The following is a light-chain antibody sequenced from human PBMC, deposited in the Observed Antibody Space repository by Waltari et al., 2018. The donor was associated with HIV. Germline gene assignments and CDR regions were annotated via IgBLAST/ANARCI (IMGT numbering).Light chain of an antibody. CDR3: DAWDNSLSGRV. Sequence: QSVLTQPPLASGTPGQRVTISCSGSRSNIGNNDVYWFQHLPGTAPKLLIYRNNQRPSGVPDRFTGSKSGTSASLAISGLRSEDEADYYCDAWDNSLSGRVFGGGTKLTVL. CDR2: RNN. V-gene: IGLV1-47*01. J-gene: IGLJ3*02. CDR1: RSNIGNND.